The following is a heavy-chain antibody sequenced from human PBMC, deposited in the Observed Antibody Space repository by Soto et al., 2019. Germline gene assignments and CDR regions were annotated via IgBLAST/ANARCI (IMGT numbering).Heavy chain of an antibody. J-gene: IGHJ6*02. CDR2: VFHSGSV. D-gene: IGHD2-21*02. Sequence: QVQLQQSGPGLVKPSQTLSLTCTVSGGSISGDYYHWTWIRQSPGKGLEWIGYVFHSGSVLYNPSRRSRLNISVDTSKNQFSLRLSSVTAADTAVYFCAREDDGGDRDYYGLDVWGQGTTVTVSS. V-gene: IGHV4-30-4*08. CDR3: AREDDGGDRDYYGLDV. CDR1: GGSISGDYYH.